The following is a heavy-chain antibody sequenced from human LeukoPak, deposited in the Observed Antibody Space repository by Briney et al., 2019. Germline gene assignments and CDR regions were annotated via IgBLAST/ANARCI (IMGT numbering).Heavy chain of an antibody. CDR1: GFTFSSDW. D-gene: IGHD6-19*01. CDR2: INQDGSAK. J-gene: IGHJ4*02. CDR3: ARDGVAVAGLFDY. V-gene: IGHV3-7*01. Sequence: GGSLRLSCAASGFTFSSDWMTWVRQAPGKGLEWVANINQDGSAKYYEDSVKGRFTISRDNARNSLYLQVNSLRAEDTAVYYCARDGVAVAGLFDYWGQGTLVTVSS.